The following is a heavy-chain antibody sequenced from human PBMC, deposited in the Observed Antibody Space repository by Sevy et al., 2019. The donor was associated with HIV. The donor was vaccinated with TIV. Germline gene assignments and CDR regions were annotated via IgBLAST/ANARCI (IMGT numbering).Heavy chain of an antibody. CDR3: ARAWYYDFWSGYYRSYYYGMDV. J-gene: IGHJ6*02. Sequence: ASVKVSCKASGYTFTSYYMHWVRQAPGQGLEWIGIINPSGGSTSYAQKFQGRVTMTRDTSTSTVYMELSSLRSEDTAVYYCARAWYYDFWSGYYRSYYYGMDVWGQGTTVTVSS. V-gene: IGHV1-46*01. CDR2: INPSGGST. CDR1: GYTFTSYY. D-gene: IGHD3-3*01.